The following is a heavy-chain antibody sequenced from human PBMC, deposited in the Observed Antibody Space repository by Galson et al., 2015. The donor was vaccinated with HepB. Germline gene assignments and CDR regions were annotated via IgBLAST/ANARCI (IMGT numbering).Heavy chain of an antibody. V-gene: IGHV3-20*04. CDR3: ARWYPLSLTGYPAVDY. CDR2: INWNGGST. Sequence: SLRLSCAASGFTFDDYGMSWVRQAPGKGLEWVSGINWNGGSTGYADSVKGRFTISRDNAKNSLYLQMNSLRAEDTALYYCARWYPLSLTGYPAVDYWGQGTLVTVSS. CDR1: GFTFDDYG. J-gene: IGHJ4*02. D-gene: IGHD3-9*01.